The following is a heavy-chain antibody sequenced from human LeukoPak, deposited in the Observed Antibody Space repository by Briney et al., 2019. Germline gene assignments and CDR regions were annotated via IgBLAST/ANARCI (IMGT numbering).Heavy chain of an antibody. Sequence: SQTLSPTCTVSGGSISSGGYYWSWIRQPPGKGLEWIGEINHSGSTNYNPSLKSRVTISVDTSKNQFSLKLSSVTAADTAVYYCARHSSLPYYFGMDVWGQGTTVTVSS. CDR2: INHSGST. CDR3: ARHSSLPYYFGMDV. D-gene: IGHD1-26*01. J-gene: IGHJ6*02. V-gene: IGHV4-30-2*01. CDR1: GGSISSGGYY.